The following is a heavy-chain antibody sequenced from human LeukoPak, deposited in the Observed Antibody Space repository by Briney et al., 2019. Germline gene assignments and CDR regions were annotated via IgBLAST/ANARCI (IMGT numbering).Heavy chain of an antibody. CDR2: ISGSGDNT. D-gene: IGHD6-13*01. J-gene: IGHJ4*02. Sequence: GGSLRLSCAASGFTFSCYAMSWVRQAPGKGLEWVSAISGSGDNTYYADPVKGRFTISRDNSKNTLYLQMNSLRAEDTAVYNCANARAAADYWGQGTLVTVSS. V-gene: IGHV3-23*01. CDR3: ANARAAADY. CDR1: GFTFSCYA.